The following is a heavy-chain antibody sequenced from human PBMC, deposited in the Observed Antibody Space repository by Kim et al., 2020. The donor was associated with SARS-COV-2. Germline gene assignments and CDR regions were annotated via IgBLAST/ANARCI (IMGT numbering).Heavy chain of an antibody. CDR3: ARPGAAAGGFAFDI. J-gene: IGHJ3*02. V-gene: IGHV3-11*01. D-gene: IGHD6-13*01. Sequence: ADAVKGRFTLSRDNAKNSLYLQMNSLRAEDTAVYYCARPGAAAGGFAFDIWGQGTMVTVSS.